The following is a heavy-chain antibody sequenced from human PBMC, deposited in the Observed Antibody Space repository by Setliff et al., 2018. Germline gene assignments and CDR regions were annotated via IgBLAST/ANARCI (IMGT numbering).Heavy chain of an antibody. V-gene: IGHV4-38-2*02. CDR1: GYSISSGYY. D-gene: IGHD6-13*01. CDR2: IYHSGST. CDR3: ASGDGYGGAAAAYYFDY. J-gene: IGHJ4*02. Sequence: SETLSLTCTVSGYSISSGYYWGWIRQPPGKGLEWIGSIYHSGSTYYNPSLKSRVTISVDTSKNQFSLKLSSVTAADTAVYYCASGDGYGGAAAAYYFDYWGQGTLVTVSS.